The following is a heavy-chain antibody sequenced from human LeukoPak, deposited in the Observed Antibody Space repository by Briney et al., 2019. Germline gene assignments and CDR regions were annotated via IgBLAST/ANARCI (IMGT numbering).Heavy chain of an antibody. CDR3: ARVADGWYGYYYYYMDV. V-gene: IGHV3-21*01. CDR1: GFTFSSYS. J-gene: IGHJ6*03. Sequence: GGSLRLSCATSGFTFSSYSMNWVRQAPGKGLKWVSSISSSSSYIYYADSVKGRFTISRDNAKNSLYLQMNSVRAEDTAVYYCARVADGWYGYYYYYMDVWGKGTTVTVSS. CDR2: ISSSSSYI. D-gene: IGHD6-19*01.